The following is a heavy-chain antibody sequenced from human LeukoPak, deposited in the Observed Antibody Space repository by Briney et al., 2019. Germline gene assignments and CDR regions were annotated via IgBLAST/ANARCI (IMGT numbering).Heavy chain of an antibody. CDR1: GFTFSSYW. V-gene: IGHV3-7*01. CDR3: ARGNGGDYFDF. D-gene: IGHD2-8*01. Sequence: GGSLRLSCEVSGFTFSSYWMSWVRQAPGKGLEWVANIKGDGSEIFYVDSVRGRFTVSRDNAKNSLYLHVNNLRAEDTAVYYCARGNGGDYFDFWGQGTLVTVSS. CDR2: IKGDGSEI. J-gene: IGHJ4*02.